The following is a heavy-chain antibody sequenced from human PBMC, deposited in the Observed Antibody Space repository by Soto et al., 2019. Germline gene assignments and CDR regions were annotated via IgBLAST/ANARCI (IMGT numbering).Heavy chain of an antibody. CDR1: GFILDDYA. V-gene: IGHV3-9*01. Sequence: EKQLVEAGGGWVQPGGSLRLSCAASGFILDDYAMHWVRQAPGQGLEWVSGLSWNSANLGDTDSVKGRFTISRDNAKNSLYLQMNRLRPDYTAIYYCVKDNRADRGAFDHWGQGILVTVAS. D-gene: IGHD3-10*01. J-gene: IGHJ4*02. CDR3: VKDNRADRGAFDH. CDR2: LSWNSANL.